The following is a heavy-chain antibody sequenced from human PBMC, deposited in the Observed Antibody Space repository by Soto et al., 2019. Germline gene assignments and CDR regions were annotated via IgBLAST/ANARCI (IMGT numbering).Heavy chain of an antibody. V-gene: IGHV3-53*01. CDR1: GFSFSGKNY. CDR3: ATWLQREHAFDI. CDR2: LYSSDGT. D-gene: IGHD1-1*01. Sequence: DVQLEESGGGLIQPGGSLRLSCAASGFSFSGKNYLTWVRQALGKGLEWVSALYSSDGTYYADSVKGRFSVSRDNSKNTFYLQLHSLRPEDTALYFCATWLQREHAFDIWGLGTMVTVSS. J-gene: IGHJ3*02.